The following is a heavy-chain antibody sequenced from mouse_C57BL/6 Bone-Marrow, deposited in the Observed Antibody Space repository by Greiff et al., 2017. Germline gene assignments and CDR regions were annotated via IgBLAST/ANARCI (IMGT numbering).Heavy chain of an antibody. V-gene: IGHV1-74*01. CDR3: VTTARDWFAY. J-gene: IGHJ3*01. D-gene: IGHD1-2*01. Sequence: QVHVKQPGAELVKPGASVKVSCKASGYTFTSYWMHWVKQRPGQGLEWIGRIHPSDSDTNYNQKFKGKATLTVDKSSSTAYMQLSSLTSEDSAVYYCVTTARDWFAYWGQGTLVTVSA. CDR2: IHPSDSDT. CDR1: GYTFTSYW.